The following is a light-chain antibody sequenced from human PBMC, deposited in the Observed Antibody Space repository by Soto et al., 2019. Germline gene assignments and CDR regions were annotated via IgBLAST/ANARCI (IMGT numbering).Light chain of an antibody. CDR3: SSYTTSNTRQIV. Sequence: QSVLTQPASVSRSPGQSITISSTGTSSDVGGYNYVSWYQHHPGKAPKLMIFDVSNRPSGVSNRFSGSKSGNTASLTISGLQPEGEADYYCSSYTTSNTRQIVFGTGTKVTVL. CDR2: DVS. V-gene: IGLV2-14*03. CDR1: SSDVGGYNY. J-gene: IGLJ1*01.